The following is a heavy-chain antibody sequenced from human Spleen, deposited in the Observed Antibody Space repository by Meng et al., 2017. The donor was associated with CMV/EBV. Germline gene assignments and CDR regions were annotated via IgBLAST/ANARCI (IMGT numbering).Heavy chain of an antibody. CDR3: ATHGHYGLDY. CDR1: GDTFSSYA. CDR2: LIPVSGTR. V-gene: IGHV1-69*05. J-gene: IGHJ4*02. Sequence: SVKVSCKASGDTFSSYAISWVRQAPGHGLEWMGGLIPVSGTRNNAQKFQGRVTITTDESTSTAYMELSSLRSEDTAVYYCATHGHYGLDYWGQGTLVTVSS. D-gene: IGHD3-3*01.